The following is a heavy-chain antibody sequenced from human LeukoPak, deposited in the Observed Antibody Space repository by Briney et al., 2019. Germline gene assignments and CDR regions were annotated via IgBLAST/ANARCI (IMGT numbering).Heavy chain of an antibody. CDR3: ARGGSGSYIYYFDY. V-gene: IGHV3-33*08. D-gene: IGHD1-26*01. CDR2: IWYDGSNK. Sequence: PGGSLRLSCAASGFTFSSYAMHWVRQAPGKGLEWVAVIWYDGSNKYYADSVKGRFTITRDNSDNTLYLQMNSLRAEDTAVYFCARGGSGSYIYYFDYWGQGTPVTVSS. J-gene: IGHJ4*02. CDR1: GFTFSSYA.